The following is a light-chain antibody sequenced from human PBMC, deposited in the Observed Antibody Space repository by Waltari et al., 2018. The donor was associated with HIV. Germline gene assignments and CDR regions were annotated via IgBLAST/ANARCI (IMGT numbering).Light chain of an antibody. CDR1: GRDVGGFNL. V-gene: IGLV2-23*02. CDR3: CAYAGSTTYVI. J-gene: IGLJ2*01. Sequence: QSALTQPATVCGSPGQSTTISCTGTGRDVGGFNLVSCYQQHPGKAPKLMIYEVSKRPSGVSNRFSGSKSGNTASLTISGLQAEDEADYYCCAYAGSTTYVIFGGGTKLTVL. CDR2: EVS.